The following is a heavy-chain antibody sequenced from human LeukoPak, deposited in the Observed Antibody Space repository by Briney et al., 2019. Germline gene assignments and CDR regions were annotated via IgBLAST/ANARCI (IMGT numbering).Heavy chain of an antibody. V-gene: IGHV4-39*01. CDR1: GGSISTTSHY. Sequence: SETLSLTCTVSGGSISTTSHYWGWIRQPPGKGLEWIGNISYSGSTYYNPPLKSRVTMSVDTSKNQFSLRLVSVTAADTAVYYCTRTTVTADSWGQGTLVTVSS. CDR3: TRTTVTADS. D-gene: IGHD4-17*01. J-gene: IGHJ4*02. CDR2: ISYSGST.